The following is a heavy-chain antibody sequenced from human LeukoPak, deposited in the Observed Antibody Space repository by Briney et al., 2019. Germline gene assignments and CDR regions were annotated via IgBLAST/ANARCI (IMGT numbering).Heavy chain of an antibody. CDR2: ISSSSSTI. CDR3: ARDEPASTSCCGLDAFDI. Sequence: GGSLRLSCAASGFTFSSYSMNWVRQAPGKGLEWVSYISSSSSTIYYADSVKGRFTISRDNAKNSLYLQMNSLRAEDTAVYYCARDEPASTSCCGLDAFDIWGQGTMVTVSS. J-gene: IGHJ3*02. D-gene: IGHD2-2*01. CDR1: GFTFSSYS. V-gene: IGHV3-48*01.